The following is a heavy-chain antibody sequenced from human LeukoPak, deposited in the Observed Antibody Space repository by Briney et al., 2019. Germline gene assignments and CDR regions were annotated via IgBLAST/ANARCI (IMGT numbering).Heavy chain of an antibody. CDR3: ARSWADYGASLIDY. V-gene: IGHV1-8*02. D-gene: IGHD4-17*01. J-gene: IGHJ4*02. CDR2: MNPNSGNT. CDR1: GGTFSSYD. Sequence: ASVKVSCKASGGTFSSYDINWVRQATGQGLEWMGWMNPNSGNTGYAQKFQGRVTMTRNTSISTAYMELSSLRSEDTAVYYCARSWADYGASLIDYWGQGTLVTVSS.